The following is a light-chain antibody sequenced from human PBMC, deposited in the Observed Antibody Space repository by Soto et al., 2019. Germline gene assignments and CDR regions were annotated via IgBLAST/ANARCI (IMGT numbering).Light chain of an antibody. V-gene: IGLV2-14*01. Sequence: QSALTQPASVSGSPGQSITISCTGTSSDVGGYNYVSWYQQHPGKAPKPMIYDVSNRPSGVSNRFSGSKSGNTASLTISGLQAEDEADYYCSSYTSSSTLVMFGGGTQLTVL. CDR1: SSDVGGYNY. CDR2: DVS. CDR3: SSYTSSSTLVM. J-gene: IGLJ3*02.